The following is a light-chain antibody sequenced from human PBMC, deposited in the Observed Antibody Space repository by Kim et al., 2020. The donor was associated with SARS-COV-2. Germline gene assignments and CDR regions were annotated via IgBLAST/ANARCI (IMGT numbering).Light chain of an antibody. V-gene: IGLV6-57*03. J-gene: IGLJ3*02. CDR3: QSSDNNEHWV. CDR2: EGD. Sequence: KTVTISCTRSSGNIEYNSVQWFQQRPGSAPTTLIYEGDQRPSGVPDRFSGSLDISSNSASVTISGLQPDDEADYYCQSSDNNEHWVLGGGTQLTVL. CDR1: SGNIEYNS.